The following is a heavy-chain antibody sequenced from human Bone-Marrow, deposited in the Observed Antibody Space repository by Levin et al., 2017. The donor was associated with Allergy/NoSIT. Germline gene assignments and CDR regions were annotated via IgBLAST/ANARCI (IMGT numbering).Heavy chain of an antibody. CDR2: IYYSGST. Sequence: PSETLSLTCTVSGGSISSSSYYWGWIRQPPGKGLDWIGSIYYSGSTYYNPSLKSRVTISVDTSKNQFSLKLSSVTAADTAVYYCARVIAAAGTNDWFDPWGQGTLVTVSS. D-gene: IGHD6-13*01. J-gene: IGHJ5*02. V-gene: IGHV4-39*07. CDR1: GGSISSSSYY. CDR3: ARVIAAAGTNDWFDP.